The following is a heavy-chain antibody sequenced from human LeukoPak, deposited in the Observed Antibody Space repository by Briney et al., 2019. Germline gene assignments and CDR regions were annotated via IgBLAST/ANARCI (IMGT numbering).Heavy chain of an antibody. V-gene: IGHV3-13*01. CDR2: IGTAGDT. CDR3: ARGYSYGLLDAFDI. J-gene: IGHJ3*02. Sequence: PGGSLRLSCAASGFTFSSYDTHWVRQATGKGLEWVSAIGTAGDTYYPGSVKGRFTISRENAKNSLYLQMNSLRAGDTAVYYCARGYSYGLLDAFDIWGQGTMVTVSS. CDR1: GFTFSSYD. D-gene: IGHD5-18*01.